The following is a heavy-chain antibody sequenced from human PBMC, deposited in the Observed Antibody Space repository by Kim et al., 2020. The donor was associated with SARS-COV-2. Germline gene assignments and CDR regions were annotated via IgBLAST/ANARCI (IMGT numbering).Heavy chain of an antibody. V-gene: IGHV3-48*03. J-gene: IGHJ6*01. CDR2: ISGSGSSI. CDR3: ARDRTENTCYYYGMDV. Sequence: GGSLRLSCAASGFTVSSYEMNWVRQAPGKGLEWVSYISGSGSSIYYADSVKGRFTISRDNAKNTVYLQMNSLRAEDTAVYYCARDRTENTCYYYGMDVGG. CDR1: GFTVSSYE.